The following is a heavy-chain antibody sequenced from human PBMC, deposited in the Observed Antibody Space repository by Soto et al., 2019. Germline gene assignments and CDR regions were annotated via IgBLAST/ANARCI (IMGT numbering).Heavy chain of an antibody. CDR2: ISYDGSNK. V-gene: IGHV3-30-3*01. CDR3: ARERIAVAGTLGY. CDR1: GFTFSSYA. Sequence: QVQLVESGGGVVQPGRSLRLSCAASGFTFSSYAMHWVRQAPGKGLEWVAVISYDGSNKYYADSVKGRFTISRDNSKNTLYLQMNSLRAEDTAVYYCARERIAVAGTLGYWGQGTLVTVS. J-gene: IGHJ4*02. D-gene: IGHD6-19*01.